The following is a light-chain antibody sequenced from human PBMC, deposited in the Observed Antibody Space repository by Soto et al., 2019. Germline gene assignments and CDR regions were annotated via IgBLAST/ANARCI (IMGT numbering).Light chain of an antibody. CDR3: QEYGTSRT. CDR1: QSVSTYY. Sequence: EIVWTQSPGTLSLSPGERATLSCRASQSVSTYYLAWYQQKPGKAPRLLIYGASSRATGIPDRFSGTGSGTDFTLTISRLEPEDFAVYYCQEYGTSRTFGQGTKVEIK. V-gene: IGKV3-20*01. CDR2: GAS. J-gene: IGKJ1*01.